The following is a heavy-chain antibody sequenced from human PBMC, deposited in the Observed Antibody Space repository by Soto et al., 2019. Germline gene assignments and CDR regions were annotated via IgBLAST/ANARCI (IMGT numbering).Heavy chain of an antibody. CDR3: ARARQLVFRFDP. V-gene: IGHV3-66*01. Sequence: EVQLVESGGGLVQPGGSLRLSCAASGFTVSSNYMSWVRQAPGKGLEWVSVIDSGGTTYYADSVKGRCTISRDSSKNTLYLQMNGLRPEDAAVYYCARARQLVFRFDPWCQGTLVTVSS. J-gene: IGHJ5*02. D-gene: IGHD6-6*01. CDR1: GFTVSSNY. CDR2: IDSGGTT.